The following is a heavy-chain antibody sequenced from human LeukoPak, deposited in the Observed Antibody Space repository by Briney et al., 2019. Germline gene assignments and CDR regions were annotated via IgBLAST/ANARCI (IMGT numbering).Heavy chain of an antibody. CDR2: ISAYDGNT. D-gene: IGHD6-13*01. CDR1: GYTFTSYG. Sequence: ASVRLSCTASGYTFTSYGISWVRQAPGQGLEWMGWISAYDGNTNYAQKLQGRVTMTTDTSTSTAYMELRSLRSDDTAVYYCARVQTYSSSWYVYYYYYMDVWGKGTTVTVSS. V-gene: IGHV1-18*01. J-gene: IGHJ6*03. CDR3: ARVQTYSSSWYVYYYYYMDV.